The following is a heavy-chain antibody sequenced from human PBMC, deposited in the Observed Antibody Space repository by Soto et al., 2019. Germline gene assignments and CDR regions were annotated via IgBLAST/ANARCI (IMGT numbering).Heavy chain of an antibody. D-gene: IGHD2-15*01. Sequence: QVQLVESGGGVVQPGRSLRLSCAASGFTFSNNGMHWVRQAPGKGLEWVAVIWYDGNNKYYADSVKGRFIISRDNSKNLVYLQMNSLRAKDTAVYYCERDRVQMVDGLDVWGQGTTVTVSS. CDR1: GFTFSNNG. V-gene: IGHV3-33*01. CDR3: ERDRVQMVDGLDV. J-gene: IGHJ6*02. CDR2: IWYDGNNK.